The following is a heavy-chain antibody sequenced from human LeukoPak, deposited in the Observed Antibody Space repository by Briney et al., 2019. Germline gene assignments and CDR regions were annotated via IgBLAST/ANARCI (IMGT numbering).Heavy chain of an antibody. Sequence: PSETLSLTCTVSGGSITSFYWSWIRQPAGKGLEYIGFIYYSGTTNYNPSLKSRVTISVDTSKSQFSLKLGSVTAADTAVYYCARHVGGSGGINYYGLDVWGLGTTVTVSS. CDR2: IYYSGTT. V-gene: IGHV4-59*08. CDR1: GGSITSFY. J-gene: IGHJ6*02. D-gene: IGHD3-10*01. CDR3: ARHVGGSGGINYYGLDV.